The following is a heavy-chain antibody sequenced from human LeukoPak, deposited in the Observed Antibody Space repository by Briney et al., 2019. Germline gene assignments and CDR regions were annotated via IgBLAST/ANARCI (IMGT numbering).Heavy chain of an antibody. CDR2: INPNSGGT. J-gene: IGHJ4*02. CDR3: ARGPPLYYDILTGVFDY. Sequence: GASVKVSCKASGYTFTGYYMHWVRQAPGQGLEWVGRINPNSGGTNYAQKFQGRVTMTRDTSISTAYMELSRLRSDDTAVYYCARGPPLYYDILTGVFDYWGQGTLVTVSS. CDR1: GYTFTGYY. D-gene: IGHD3-9*01. V-gene: IGHV1-2*06.